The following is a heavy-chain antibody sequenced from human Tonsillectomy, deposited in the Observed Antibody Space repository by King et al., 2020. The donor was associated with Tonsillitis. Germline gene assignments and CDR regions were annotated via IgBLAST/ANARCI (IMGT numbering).Heavy chain of an antibody. CDR3: ARGVDF. V-gene: IGHV1-8*02. CDR2: MDPGSGDA. Sequence: VQLVESGAEVKKPGASVKVSCKASGYTFTNYDINWVRQGTGQGLEWMGWMDPGSGDADFSQQVQGRVALTRNTSISTAYMEIRSLRSEDTAVYYCARGVDFWGQGTLVTVSS. J-gene: IGHJ4*02. CDR1: GYTFTNYD.